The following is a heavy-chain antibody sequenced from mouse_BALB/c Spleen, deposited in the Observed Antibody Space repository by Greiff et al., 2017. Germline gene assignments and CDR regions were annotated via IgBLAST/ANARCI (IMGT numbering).Heavy chain of an antibody. CDR1: GYSITSGYY. V-gene: IGHV3-6*02. D-gene: IGHD1-1*01. CDR2: ISYDGSN. J-gene: IGHJ1*01. CDR3: AREGIRYFDV. Sequence: EVHLVESGPGLVKPSQSLSLTCSVTGYSITSGYYWNWIRQFPGNKLEWMGYISYDGSNNYNPSLKNRISITRDTSKNQFFLKLNSVTTEDTATYYCAREGIRYFDVWGAGTTVTVSS.